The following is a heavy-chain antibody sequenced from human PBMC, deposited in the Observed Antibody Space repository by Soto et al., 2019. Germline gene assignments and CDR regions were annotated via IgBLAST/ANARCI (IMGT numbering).Heavy chain of an antibody. CDR1: GFTFSSYA. V-gene: IGHV3-23*01. D-gene: IGHD3-22*01. Sequence: LSLSGAASGFTFSSYAMSWVRQAPGKGLEWVSAISGSGGSTYYADSVKGRFTISRDNSKNTLYLQMNSLRAEDTAVYYCANGADYYDSSGYYPPDYWGQGTLVTVSS. CDR2: ISGSGGST. CDR3: ANGADYYDSSGYYPPDY. J-gene: IGHJ4*02.